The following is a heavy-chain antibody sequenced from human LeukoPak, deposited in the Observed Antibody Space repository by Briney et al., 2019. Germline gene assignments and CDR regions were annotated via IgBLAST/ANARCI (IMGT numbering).Heavy chain of an antibody. D-gene: IGHD6-19*01. CDR1: GGSISSYY. J-gene: IGHJ4*02. CDR3: ARGGYSSGSIDY. V-gene: IGHV4-59*01. Sequence: PSETLSLTCTVSGGSISSYYWSWLRQPPGKGLEWIGYIYYSGSTNYNPSLKSRVTISVDTSKNQFSLKLSSVTAADTAVYYCARGGYSSGSIDYWGQGTLVTVSS. CDR2: IYYSGST.